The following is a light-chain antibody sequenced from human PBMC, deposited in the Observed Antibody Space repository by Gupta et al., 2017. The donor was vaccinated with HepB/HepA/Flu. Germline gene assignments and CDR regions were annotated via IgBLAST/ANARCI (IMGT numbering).Light chain of an antibody. CDR2: NDS. CDR3: QSADSSGTYVV. V-gene: IGLV3-25*03. Sequence: YELTQPSSVSVSPGQTARITCSGAALPKQYAYWYQQKPGQAPVLVIYNDSERPSGIPERFSGSNSGTTVTLTISGVQAEDEADYYCQSADSSGTYVVFGGGTKLTVL. CDR1: ALPKQY. J-gene: IGLJ2*01.